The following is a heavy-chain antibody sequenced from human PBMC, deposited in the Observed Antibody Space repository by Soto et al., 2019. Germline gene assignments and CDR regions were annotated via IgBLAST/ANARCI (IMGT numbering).Heavy chain of an antibody. V-gene: IGHV3-30*03. CDR2: ISSDGTQT. CDR3: VRGRGGSSSWYSRHFDH. Sequence: HPGGSLRLSCAASGFTFNNYAMHWVRQAPGRGLEWVALISSDGTQTHYADSVKGRISISRDKSKNTLYLQLNSLGPDDTAVFYCVRGRGGSSSWYSRHFDHWGQGALVTVSS. CDR1: GFTFNNYA. J-gene: IGHJ1*01. D-gene: IGHD2-2*01.